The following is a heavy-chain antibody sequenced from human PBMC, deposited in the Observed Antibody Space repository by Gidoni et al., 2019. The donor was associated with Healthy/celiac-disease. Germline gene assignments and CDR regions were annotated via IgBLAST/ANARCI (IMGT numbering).Heavy chain of an antibody. CDR3: ARIFHCGGDCYTEVDD. J-gene: IGHJ4*02. CDR1: GYNFPAYW. Sequence: VWLGQSGPAVKKPGESLQISCKASGYNFPAYWIGWVRQKPGKGLEWMGLIHPGDSDKRYSPSFQGQVTISVDKSIATVFLQWNSLKASDTAVYYCARIFHCGGDCYTEVDDWGQGTLVTV. V-gene: IGHV5-51*01. D-gene: IGHD2-21*02. CDR2: IHPGDSDK.